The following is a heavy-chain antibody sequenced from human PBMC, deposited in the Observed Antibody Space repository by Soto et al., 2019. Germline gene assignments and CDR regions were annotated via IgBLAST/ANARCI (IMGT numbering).Heavy chain of an antibody. V-gene: IGHV1-8*01. CDR1: GYTFTSYD. J-gene: IGHJ5*02. Sequence: QVQLVQSGAEVKKPGASVKVSCKASGYTFTSYDINWVRQATGQGLEWMGWMNPNSGNTGYAQKFQGKVTMTRNTSISTAYMELSSLRSEDTAVYYCARERSAAGTGWFDPWGQGTLVTVSS. D-gene: IGHD6-13*01. CDR3: ARERSAAGTGWFDP. CDR2: MNPNSGNT.